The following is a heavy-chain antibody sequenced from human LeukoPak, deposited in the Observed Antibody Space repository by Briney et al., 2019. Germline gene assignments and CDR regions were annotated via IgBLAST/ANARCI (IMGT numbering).Heavy chain of an antibody. CDR2: IIPIFGTA. V-gene: IGHV1-69*05. CDR1: GGTFSSYA. D-gene: IGHD2-15*01. J-gene: IGHJ4*02. CDR3: ARLYCSGGSCPYDY. Sequence: SVKVSCKASGGTFSSYAISWVRQAPGQGLGWMGRIIPIFGTANYAQKFQGRVTITTDESTSTAYMELSSLRSEDTAVYYCARLYCSGGSCPYDYWGQGTLVTVSS.